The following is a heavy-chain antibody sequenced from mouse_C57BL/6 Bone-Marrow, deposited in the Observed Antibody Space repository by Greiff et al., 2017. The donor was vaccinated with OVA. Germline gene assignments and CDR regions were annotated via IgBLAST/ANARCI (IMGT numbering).Heavy chain of an antibody. CDR2: IDPSDSYT. J-gene: IGHJ4*01. CDR3: ARTRNGNYAMDY. CDR1: GYTFTSYW. Sequence: QVQLQQPGAELVMPGASVKLSCKASGYTFTSYWMHWVKQMPGQGLEWIGEIDPSDSYTNYNQKFKGKSTLTVDKSSSTAYMQLSSLTSEDSAVYYCARTRNGNYAMDYWGQGTSVTVSS. D-gene: IGHD2-1*01. V-gene: IGHV1-69*01.